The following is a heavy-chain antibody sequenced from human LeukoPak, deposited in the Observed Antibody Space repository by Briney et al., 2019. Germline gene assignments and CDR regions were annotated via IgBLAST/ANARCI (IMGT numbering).Heavy chain of an antibody. Sequence: GRSLGLSCAASGFTFSFSGMYWVRQAPGKGLEWVAFISDDGSRKYYADSVKGRFTISRDNSKNMLFLQMNSLRTEDTAVYYCAKDRSTTWSFDYWGQGTLVTVSS. V-gene: IGHV3-30*18. CDR3: AKDRSTTWSFDY. D-gene: IGHD6-13*01. J-gene: IGHJ4*02. CDR2: ISDDGSRK. CDR1: GFTFSFSG.